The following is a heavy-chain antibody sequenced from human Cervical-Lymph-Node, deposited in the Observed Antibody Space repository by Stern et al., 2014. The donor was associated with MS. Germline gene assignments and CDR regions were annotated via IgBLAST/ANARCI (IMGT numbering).Heavy chain of an antibody. V-gene: IGHV3-74*01. Sequence: PGKGLEWVSRINGDGTVSTYADSVRGRFTISRNNANNTMSLQLDNLRVEDTAIYYCASAYRASWGQGTLVTVST. D-gene: IGHD1-1*01. CDR2: INGDGTVS. J-gene: IGHJ4*02. CDR3: ASAYRAS.